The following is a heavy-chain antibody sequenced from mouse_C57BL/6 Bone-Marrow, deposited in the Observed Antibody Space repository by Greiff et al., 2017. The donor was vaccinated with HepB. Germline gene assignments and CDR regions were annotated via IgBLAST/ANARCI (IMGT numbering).Heavy chain of an antibody. Sequence: EVQGVESGGGLVKPGGSLKLSCAASGFTFSDYGMHWVRQAPEKGLEWVAYISSGSSTIYYADTVKGRFTISRDNAKNTLFLQMTSLRSEDTAMYYCARPLITTVVATGAMDYWGQGTSVTVSS. CDR2: ISSGSSTI. V-gene: IGHV5-17*01. D-gene: IGHD1-1*01. J-gene: IGHJ4*01. CDR1: GFTFSDYG. CDR3: ARPLITTVVATGAMDY.